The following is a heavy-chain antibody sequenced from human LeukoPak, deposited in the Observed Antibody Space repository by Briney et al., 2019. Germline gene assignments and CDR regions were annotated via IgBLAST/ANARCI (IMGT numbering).Heavy chain of an antibody. D-gene: IGHD3-22*01. CDR1: GYTFTSYG. J-gene: IGHJ4*02. CDR2: ISAYNGNT. CDR3: ARDSANRITMIVVLAGVDY. V-gene: IGHV1-18*01. Sequence: ASVKVSCKASGYTFTSYGISWVRQAPGQGLEWMGWISAYNGNTNYAQKLQGRVTMTTDTSTNTAYMELRSLRSDDTAVYYCARDSANRITMIVVLAGVDYWGQGTLVTVSS.